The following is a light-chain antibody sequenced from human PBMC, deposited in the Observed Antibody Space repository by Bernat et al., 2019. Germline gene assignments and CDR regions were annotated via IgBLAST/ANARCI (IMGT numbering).Light chain of an antibody. Sequence: DIQMTQSPSSLSASVVDRVTITCRASQSISSYLNWYQQKPGKAPKLLIYAASSLQSGVPSRFSGSGSGTDFTLTISSLQPEDFATYYCQQIYSTPMYTFGQGTKLEIK. J-gene: IGKJ2*01. CDR3: QQIYSTPMYT. CDR1: QSISSY. V-gene: IGKV1-39*01. CDR2: AAS.